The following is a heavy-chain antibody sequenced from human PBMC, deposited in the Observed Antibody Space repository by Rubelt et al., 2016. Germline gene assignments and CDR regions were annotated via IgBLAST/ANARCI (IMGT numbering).Heavy chain of an antibody. V-gene: IGHV3-23*01. D-gene: IGHD2-2*01. Sequence: SRGTLVQPGGSLRLSCAASGFTFGSYGMSWVRQAPGKGLEWVSAISSSGARTKYADSVKGRFTISRDNSKNTLYLQMNSLRAEDTAIYYCVKCSSGCQMNWFDTWGQGTLVTVSS. CDR1: GFTFGSYG. CDR3: VKCSSGCQMNWFDT. J-gene: IGHJ5*02. CDR2: ISSSGART.